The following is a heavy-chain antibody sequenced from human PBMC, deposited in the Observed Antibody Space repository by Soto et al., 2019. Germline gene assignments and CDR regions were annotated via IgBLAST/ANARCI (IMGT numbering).Heavy chain of an antibody. CDR1: GGSISSYY. Sequence: QVQLQESGPGLVKPSETLSLTCTVSGGSISSYYWSWIRQPPGKGLEWIGYIYYSGSTNYNPSLKRRVPLSVDTPKNQSPRKLSSVTAADTAVYYCARGGAAVAGFDWGQGTLVTVSS. D-gene: IGHD6-19*01. J-gene: IGHJ4*02. V-gene: IGHV4-59*01. CDR3: ARGGAAVAGFD. CDR2: IYYSGST.